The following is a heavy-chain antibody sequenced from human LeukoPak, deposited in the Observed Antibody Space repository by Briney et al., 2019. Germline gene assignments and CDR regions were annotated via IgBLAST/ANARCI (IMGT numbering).Heavy chain of an antibody. V-gene: IGHV3-30-3*01. CDR1: GFSFSNYI. CDR3: ARELAGEALDV. CDR2: TEYSGTNK. J-gene: IGHJ3*01. D-gene: IGHD3-10*01. Sequence: GGSLRLSCAASGFSFSNYIMHWVRQAPGKGLEWVAVTEYSGTNKYYADSMKGRFTISRDNSKNTLFLQMISLRPEDTAIYYCARELAGEALDVWGQGTMVTVPS.